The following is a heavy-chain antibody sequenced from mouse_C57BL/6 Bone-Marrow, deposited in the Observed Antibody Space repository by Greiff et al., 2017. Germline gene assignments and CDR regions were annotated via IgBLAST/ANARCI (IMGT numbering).Heavy chain of an antibody. D-gene: IGHD1-1*02. V-gene: IGHV5-17*01. Sequence: DVQLVESGGGLVKPGGSLKLSCAASGFTFSDYGMHWVRQAPEKGLEWVAYISSGSSTIYYADTVKGRFTISRDNAKNTLFLQMTSLRSEDTAMYYCARGWGGAMDYWGQGTSVTVSS. CDR3: ARGWGGAMDY. J-gene: IGHJ4*01. CDR2: ISSGSSTI. CDR1: GFTFSDYG.